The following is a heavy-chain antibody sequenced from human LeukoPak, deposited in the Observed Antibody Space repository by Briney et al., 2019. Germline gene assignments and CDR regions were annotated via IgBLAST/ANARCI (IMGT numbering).Heavy chain of an antibody. Sequence: PGGSLRLSCAVSGFTVSSNYTSWGRQAPGKGLEWVSVIYGTGTTYYADSVKGRFTISRDNSKNTLFLQMNSLRAEDTAVYYCARWVGTTKWGQGTLVTVSS. D-gene: IGHD1-26*01. J-gene: IGHJ4*02. V-gene: IGHV3-53*01. CDR1: GFTVSSNY. CDR3: ARWVGTTK. CDR2: IYGTGTT.